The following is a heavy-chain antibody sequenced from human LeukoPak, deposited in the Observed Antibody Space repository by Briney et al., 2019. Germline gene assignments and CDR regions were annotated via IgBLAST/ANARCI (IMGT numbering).Heavy chain of an antibody. CDR2: ISSSSSTI. J-gene: IGHJ4*02. V-gene: IGHV3-48*01. Sequence: GGSLRLSCAASGFTFSSYAMHWVRQAPGKGLEWVSYISSSSSTIYYADSVKGRLTISRDNSKNTLYLQMHSLRAEDTALYYCARETGSSVGSTDFDYWGQGTLVAVSS. CDR1: GFTFSSYA. D-gene: IGHD6-6*01. CDR3: ARETGSSVGSTDFDY.